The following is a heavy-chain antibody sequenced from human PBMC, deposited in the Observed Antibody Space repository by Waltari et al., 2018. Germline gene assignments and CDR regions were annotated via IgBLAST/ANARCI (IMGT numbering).Heavy chain of an antibody. J-gene: IGHJ4*02. CDR3: ASIFPPDY. D-gene: IGHD3-3*01. CDR2: IYHSGST. V-gene: IGHV4-38-2*02. CDR1: GYSISSGYY. Sequence: QVQLQESGPGLVKPSETLSLTCTVSGYSISSGYYWGWIRQPPGKGLEWIGSIYHSGSTYYNPSLKSRVTISVDTSKNQFSLKLSSVTAADTAVYYCASIFPPDYWGQGTLVTVSS.